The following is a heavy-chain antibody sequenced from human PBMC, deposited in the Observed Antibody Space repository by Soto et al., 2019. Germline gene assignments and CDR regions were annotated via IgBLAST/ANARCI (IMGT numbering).Heavy chain of an antibody. Sequence: SVKVSCKASGGTFSSYTISWVRQAPGQGLEWMGRIIPILGIANYAQKFQGRVTITADKSTSTAYMELSSLRSEDTAVYYCARAYTISNWYFDLWGRGTLVTVSS. D-gene: IGHD1-1*01. CDR2: IIPILGIA. CDR3: ARAYTISNWYFDL. V-gene: IGHV1-69*02. J-gene: IGHJ2*01. CDR1: GGTFSSYT.